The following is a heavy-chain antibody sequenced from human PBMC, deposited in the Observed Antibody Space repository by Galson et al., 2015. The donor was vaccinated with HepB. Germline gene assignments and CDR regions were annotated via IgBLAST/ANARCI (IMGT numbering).Heavy chain of an antibody. V-gene: IGHV1-69*01. D-gene: IGHD1-1*01. CDR1: GGTFSSYA. CDR3: ARSAGGGGGPTGRIDY. J-gene: IGHJ4*02. Sequence: CKASGGTFSSYAISWVRQAPGQGLEWMGGIIPIFGTANYAQKFQGRVTITADESTSTAYMELSSLRSEDTAVYYCARSAGGGGGPTGRIDYWGQGTLVTVSS. CDR2: IIPIFGTA.